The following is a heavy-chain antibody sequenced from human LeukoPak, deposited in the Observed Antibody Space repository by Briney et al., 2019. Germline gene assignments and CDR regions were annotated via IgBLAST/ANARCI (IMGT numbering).Heavy chain of an antibody. V-gene: IGHV3-7*01. CDR1: GFTFSNYW. Sequence: GGSLRLSCAASGFTFSNYWMSWVRQAPGKGLEWVANIKQDGSEKYYVDSVRGRFTIFRDNAKNSLYLQMNSLRAEDTAVYYCAREDFWSGYFDYWGQGTLVTVSS. CDR3: AREDFWSGYFDY. D-gene: IGHD3-3*01. J-gene: IGHJ4*02. CDR2: IKQDGSEK.